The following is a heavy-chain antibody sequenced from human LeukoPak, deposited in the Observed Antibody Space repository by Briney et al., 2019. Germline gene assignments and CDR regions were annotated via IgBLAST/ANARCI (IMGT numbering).Heavy chain of an antibody. V-gene: IGHV3-33*06. CDR3: AKDHPRWGIQWYSDL. D-gene: IGHD2-8*02. Sequence: PGGSLRLSCAASGFTFSSYGMHWVRQAPGKGLEWVAVIWYDGSNKYYADSVKGRFTISRDNSKNTLYLQMNSLRAEDTAVYYCAKDHPRWGIQWYSDLWGRGTLVTVSS. CDR2: IWYDGSNK. J-gene: IGHJ2*01. CDR1: GFTFSSYG.